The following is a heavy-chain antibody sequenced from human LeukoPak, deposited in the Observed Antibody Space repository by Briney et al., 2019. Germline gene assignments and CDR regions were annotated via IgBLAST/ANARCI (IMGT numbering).Heavy chain of an antibody. J-gene: IGHJ4*02. V-gene: IGHV1-3*01. CDR2: INAGNGNT. Sequence: ASVKVSCKASGYTFTSYAMHWVRQAPGQRLEWMGWINAGNGNTKYSQKFQGRVTITRDTSASTAYMELRSLRSDDTAVYYCARGDYSNYHPFDYWGQGTLVTVSS. CDR3: ARGDYSNYHPFDY. D-gene: IGHD4-11*01. CDR1: GYTFTSYA.